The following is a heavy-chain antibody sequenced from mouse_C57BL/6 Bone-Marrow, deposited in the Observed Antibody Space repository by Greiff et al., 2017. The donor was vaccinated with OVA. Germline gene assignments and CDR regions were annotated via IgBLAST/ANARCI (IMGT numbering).Heavy chain of an antibody. J-gene: IGHJ4*01. CDR3: ARDKGYYGPYAMDY. CDR1: GFTFSSYA. CDR2: ISDGGSYT. V-gene: IGHV5-4*01. D-gene: IGHD1-2*01. Sequence: EVKVVESGGGLVKPGGSLKLSCAASGFTFSSYAMSWVRQTPEKRLEWVATISDGGSYTYYPDNVKGRFTISRDNAKNNLYLQRSHLKSEDTAMYYCARDKGYYGPYAMDYWGQGTSVTVSS.